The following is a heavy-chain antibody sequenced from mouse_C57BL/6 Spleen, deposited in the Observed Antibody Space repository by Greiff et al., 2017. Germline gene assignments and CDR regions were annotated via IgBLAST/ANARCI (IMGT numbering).Heavy chain of an antibody. D-gene: IGHD1-1*01. CDR1: GYTFTSYW. CDR2: IDPSDSYT. CDR3: ARRSYYYGTNFDY. J-gene: IGHJ2*01. Sequence: QVQLKQPGAELVKPGASVKLSCKASGYTFTSYWMQWVKQRPGQGLEWIGEIDPSDSYTNYNQKFKGKATLTVDTSSSTAYMQLSSLTSEDSAVYYCARRSYYYGTNFDYWGQGTTLTVSS. V-gene: IGHV1-50*01.